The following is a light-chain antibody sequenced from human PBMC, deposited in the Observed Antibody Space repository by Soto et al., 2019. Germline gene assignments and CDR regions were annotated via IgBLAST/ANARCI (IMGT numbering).Light chain of an antibody. CDR3: QQYHNSPIT. CDR1: QSINSF. Sequence: EIVLTQSPVTLSLSPGEGATLSCRASQSINSFLAWYQQRRGQAPRLLIHGASNRATAIPDRFSGSGSGTDFTLTINRLEPEDFAVYYCQQYHNSPITFGQGTRLEIK. CDR2: GAS. J-gene: IGKJ5*01. V-gene: IGKV3-20*01.